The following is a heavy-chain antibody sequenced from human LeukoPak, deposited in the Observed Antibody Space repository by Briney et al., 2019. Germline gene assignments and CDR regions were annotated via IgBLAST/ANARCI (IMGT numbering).Heavy chain of an antibody. CDR3: AKIALSWVATTIDY. V-gene: IGHV3-23*01. CDR2: LTNSGGYT. Sequence: ETLSLTCTVSGGSISSSSHYWGWIRQPPGKGLEWVSGLTNSGGYTYYADSVKGRFTISRDNSKNTLYLQMNSLRVEDTAVYYCAKIALSWVATTIDYWGQGTLVTVSS. D-gene: IGHD1-26*01. CDR1: GGSISSSSHY. J-gene: IGHJ4*02.